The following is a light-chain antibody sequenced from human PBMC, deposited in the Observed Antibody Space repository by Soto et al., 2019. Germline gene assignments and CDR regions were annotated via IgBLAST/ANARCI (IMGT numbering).Light chain of an antibody. J-gene: IGLJ2*01. V-gene: IGLV1-51*01. CDR2: NNN. CDR3: GTWDSSLSAGL. Sequence: QSVLTQPPSVSAAPGQKVTISCSGSSSNIGNNYVYWYQQLPGTAPKLLIYNNNKLPSGIPDRFSGSKSGTSATLGITGLQTGDEADYYCGTWDSSLSAGLFGGGTKLTVL. CDR1: SSNIGNNY.